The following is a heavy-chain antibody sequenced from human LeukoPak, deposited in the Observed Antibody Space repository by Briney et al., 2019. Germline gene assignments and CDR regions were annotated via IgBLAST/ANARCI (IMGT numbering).Heavy chain of an antibody. D-gene: IGHD6-19*01. CDR3: ATRVRGYYSSGWYEWNY. CDR1: GYILTELS. CDR2: FDPEDGET. Sequence: ASVKVSCKVSGYILTELSMHWVRQAPGKGLEWMGGFDPEDGETIYAQKFQGRVTMTEDTSTDTAYMELSSLRSEDTAVYYCATRVRGYYSSGWYEWNYWGQGTLVTVSS. V-gene: IGHV1-24*01. J-gene: IGHJ4*02.